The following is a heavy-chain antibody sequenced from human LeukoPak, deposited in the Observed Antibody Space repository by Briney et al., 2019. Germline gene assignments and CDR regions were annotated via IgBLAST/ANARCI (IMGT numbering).Heavy chain of an antibody. J-gene: IGHJ4*02. Sequence: ASVKVSCKASGYTFTTYGISWVRQAPGQGLEWMGWISAFNGNTNYAQNLQGRVTMTRDTSTNTAYMELRSLRSDDSAVYYCARDGTRSVIMGAEDGFDYWGQGTLVSVSS. CDR1: GYTFTTYG. V-gene: IGHV1-18*01. CDR3: ARDGTRSVIMGAEDGFDY. CDR2: ISAFNGNT. D-gene: IGHD1-26*01.